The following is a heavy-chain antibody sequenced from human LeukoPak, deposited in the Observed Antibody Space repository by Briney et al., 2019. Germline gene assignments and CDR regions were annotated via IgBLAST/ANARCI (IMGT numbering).Heavy chain of an antibody. CDR3: ARAHLYRDHKGDH. Sequence: GGSLRLSCVVSGFTFSSYSMNWVRQAPGKGLEWVSSISSMSYIYYANSLKGRFTISRDNAKNSLYLQMNSLRVEDTAVYYCARAHLYRDHKGDHWGRGTLVTVSS. V-gene: IGHV3-21*01. CDR1: GFTFSSYS. J-gene: IGHJ4*02. D-gene: IGHD4-17*01. CDR2: ISSMSYI.